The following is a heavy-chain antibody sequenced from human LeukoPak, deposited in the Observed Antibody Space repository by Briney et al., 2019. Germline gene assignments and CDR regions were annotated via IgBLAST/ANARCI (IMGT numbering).Heavy chain of an antibody. J-gene: IGHJ3*02. CDR3: ARQPYQWLDAFDI. D-gene: IGHD6-19*01. V-gene: IGHV4-59*01. CDR2: IYYSGST. Sequence: SETLSLTCTVAGGSISSYYWSWIRQPPGKGLEWLGYIYYSGSTNYNPSLKSRVTISVDTSKNQFSLKLSSVTAADTAVYYCARQPYQWLDAFDIWGQGTMVTVSS. CDR1: GGSISSYY.